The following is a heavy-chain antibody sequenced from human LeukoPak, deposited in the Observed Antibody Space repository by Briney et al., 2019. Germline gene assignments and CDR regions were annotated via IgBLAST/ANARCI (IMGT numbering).Heavy chain of an antibody. CDR2: TSYSGGA. CDR1: GGSVSSGGYY. J-gene: IGHJ4*02. D-gene: IGHD3-10*01. CDR3: AAAEGEYFYFDS. Sequence: SETLSLTCTVSGGSVSSGGYYWSWIRQHPGKGLEWIGFTSYSGGAYYNPSLMSRITMSVDRSQNQFSLKLSDVTAADTAVYFCAAAEGEYFYFDSWGEGTLVAVSS. V-gene: IGHV4-31*02.